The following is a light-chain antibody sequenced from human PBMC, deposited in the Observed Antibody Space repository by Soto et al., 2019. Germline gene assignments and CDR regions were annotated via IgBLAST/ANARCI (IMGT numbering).Light chain of an antibody. CDR3: CSYAGSSAFVL. CDR2: EAT. J-gene: IGLJ2*01. V-gene: IGLV2-23*02. Sequence: QSALTQSASMSGSPGQSITISCTGTRTDVGSYDLVSWYQQVPGKVPKLVIYEATKRPSGVSNRFSGSKSGITASLTISGLQAEDEADYYCCSYAGSSAFVLFGGGTQLTVL. CDR1: RTDVGSYDL.